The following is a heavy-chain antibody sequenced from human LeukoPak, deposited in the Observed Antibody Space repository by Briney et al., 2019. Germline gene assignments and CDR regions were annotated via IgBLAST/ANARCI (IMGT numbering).Heavy chain of an antibody. CDR1: GFTFSSYV. Sequence: GGPLRLSCAASGFTFSSYVMYWVRQAPGKGLEYVSSISSNGGSTYYANSVKGRFTISRDNSKNTLYLQMGSLRAEDMAVYYCARGGQSKYDSSGYLNYFDYWGQGTLVTVSS. D-gene: IGHD3-22*01. J-gene: IGHJ4*02. CDR2: ISSNGGST. CDR3: ARGGQSKYDSSGYLNYFDY. V-gene: IGHV3-64*01.